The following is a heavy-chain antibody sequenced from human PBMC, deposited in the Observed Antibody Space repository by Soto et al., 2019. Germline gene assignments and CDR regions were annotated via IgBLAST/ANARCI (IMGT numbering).Heavy chain of an antibody. CDR2: IYYSGST. CDR1: GGSISSYY. J-gene: IGHJ5*02. V-gene: IGHV4-59*01. CDR3: ARDKRGSSGWYDTKRGNWFDP. Sequence: SETLSLTCTVSGGSISSYYWSWIRQPPGKGLEWIGYIYYSGSTNYNPSLKSRVTISVDTSKNQFSLKLSSETAADTAVYYCARDKRGSSGWYDTKRGNWFDPWGQGTLVTAPQ. D-gene: IGHD6-19*01.